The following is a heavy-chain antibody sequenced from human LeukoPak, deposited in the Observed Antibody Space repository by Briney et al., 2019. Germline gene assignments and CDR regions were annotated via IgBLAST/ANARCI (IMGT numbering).Heavy chain of an antibody. Sequence: ASVKVSCKASGYTFTSYGISWVRQAPGQGLEWMGWISAYNGNTNYAQKLQGRVTMTTDTSTSTAYMELRSLRSDDTAVYYCARDHPRWPTHTVTTVYWGQGTLVTVSS. V-gene: IGHV1-18*01. D-gene: IGHD4-11*01. CDR2: ISAYNGNT. CDR3: ARDHPRWPTHTVTTVY. CDR1: GYTFTSYG. J-gene: IGHJ4*02.